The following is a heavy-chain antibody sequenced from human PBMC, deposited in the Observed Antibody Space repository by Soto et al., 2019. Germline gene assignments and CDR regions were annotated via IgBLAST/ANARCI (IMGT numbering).Heavy chain of an antibody. Sequence: PGGSLRLCCAASGFTFGDYWMHWVRQPPGKGPEWVSRMTGDGRTTQYADSVKGRFTASRDNAKSTLYLQMNSLRAEDTAVYYCATAEIDYWGPGTLVTVSS. CDR3: ATAEIDY. J-gene: IGHJ4*02. CDR2: MTGDGRTT. CDR1: GFTFGDYW. V-gene: IGHV3-74*03.